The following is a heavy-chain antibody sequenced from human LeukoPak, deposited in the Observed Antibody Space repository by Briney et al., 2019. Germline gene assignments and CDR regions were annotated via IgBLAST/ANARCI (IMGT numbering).Heavy chain of an antibody. CDR3: VKEGLVLRYFDWFRGSYYFDY. Sequence: GGSLRLSCSASGFTFSSYAMHWVRQAPGKGLEYVSAISSNGGSTYYADSVKGRFTISRDNSKNTLYLQMSSLRAEDTAVCYCVKEGLVLRYFDWFRGSYYFDYWGQGTLVTVSS. CDR2: ISSNGGST. J-gene: IGHJ4*02. D-gene: IGHD3-9*01. CDR1: GFTFSSYA. V-gene: IGHV3-64D*06.